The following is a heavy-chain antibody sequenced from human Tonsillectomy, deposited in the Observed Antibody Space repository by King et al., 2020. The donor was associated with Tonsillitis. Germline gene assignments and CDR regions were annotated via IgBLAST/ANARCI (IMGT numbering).Heavy chain of an antibody. CDR3: ASPRRYSDRHNYHHC. J-gene: IGHJ4*02. V-gene: IGHV3-7*03. CDR2: INQGGSEK. D-gene: IGHD4-17*01. CDR1: GFTFSNYW. Sequence: VQLVESGGGLAQPGGSLRLSCAASGFTFSNYWMTWFRQVPGKGLEWVANINQGGSEKYYVDSVKGRFTISRDNAKNSLFLQMNSLRSEDTAVYYCASPRRYSDRHNYHHCWGQESLVSVSS.